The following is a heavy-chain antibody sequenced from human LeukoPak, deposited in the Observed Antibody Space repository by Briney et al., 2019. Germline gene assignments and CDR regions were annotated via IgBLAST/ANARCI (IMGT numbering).Heavy chain of an antibody. CDR3: ARGFNRLLWFGEFYSGIDY. D-gene: IGHD3-10*01. J-gene: IGHJ4*02. CDR2: ISAYNGNT. Sequence: ASVKVSCKASGYTFTSYGISWVRQAPGQGLEWMGWISAYNGNTNYAQKLQGRVTMTTDTSTSTAYMELRSLRSDDTAVYYCARGFNRLLWFGEFYSGIDYWGQGTLVTVSS. V-gene: IGHV1-18*01. CDR1: GYTFTSYG.